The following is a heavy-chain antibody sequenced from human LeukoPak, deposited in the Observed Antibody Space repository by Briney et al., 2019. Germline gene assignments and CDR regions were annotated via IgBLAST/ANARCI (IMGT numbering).Heavy chain of an antibody. CDR2: IRYDGSNK. V-gene: IGHV3-30*02. Sequence: GGSLRLSCAASGFTFSSYGMHWVRQAPGKGLEWVAFIRYDGSNKYYADSVKGRFTISRDNSKNTLYLQMNSLGGDDTAVYYCAKDQAAAWGQGTRVTVSS. CDR1: GFTFSSYG. CDR3: AKDQAAA. D-gene: IGHD6-25*01. J-gene: IGHJ5*02.